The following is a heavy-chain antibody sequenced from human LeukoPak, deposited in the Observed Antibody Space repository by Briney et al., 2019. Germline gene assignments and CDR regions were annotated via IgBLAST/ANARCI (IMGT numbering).Heavy chain of an antibody. CDR1: GYTFTGHY. D-gene: IGHD6-19*01. V-gene: IGHV1-2*02. J-gene: IGHJ4*02. CDR3: ARGEGVIAVTSLLFDY. CDR2: INPNSGGT. Sequence: ASVKVSCKASGYTFTGHYVHWLRQAPGQGLEWMGRINPNSGGTNYAQKLQGRVTMTRDTSISTAYMELSSLRSDDTAVYYCARGEGVIAVTSLLFDYWGQGALVTVSS.